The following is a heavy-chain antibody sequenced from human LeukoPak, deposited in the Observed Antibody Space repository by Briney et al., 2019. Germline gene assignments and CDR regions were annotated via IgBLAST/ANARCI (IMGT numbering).Heavy chain of an antibody. CDR3: ARDMVVPAASPWYFDY. CDR2: ISSSSSYI. D-gene: IGHD2-2*01. J-gene: IGHJ4*02. CDR1: GFTFSSYS. V-gene: IGHV3-21*01. Sequence: GESLRLSCAASGFTFSSYSMNWVRQAPGKGLEWVSSISSSSSYIYYADSVKGRFTISRDNAKNSLYLQMNSLRAEDTAVYYCARDMVVPAASPWYFDYWGQGTLVTVSS.